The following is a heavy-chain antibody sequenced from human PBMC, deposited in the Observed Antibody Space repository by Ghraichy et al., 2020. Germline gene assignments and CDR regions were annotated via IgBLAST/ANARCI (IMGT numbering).Heavy chain of an antibody. J-gene: IGHJ4*02. CDR1: GFTFSSYG. Sequence: GGSLRLSCVVSGFTFSSYGMHWVRQAPGKGLEWVAVIWYDGSNKYYADSVKGRFTISRDNSKNTLYLQMNSLRAEDTAVYYCARDLTGANYFDYWGQGTLVTVSS. V-gene: IGHV3-33*01. CDR2: IWYDGSNK. CDR3: ARDLTGANYFDY. D-gene: IGHD1-26*01.